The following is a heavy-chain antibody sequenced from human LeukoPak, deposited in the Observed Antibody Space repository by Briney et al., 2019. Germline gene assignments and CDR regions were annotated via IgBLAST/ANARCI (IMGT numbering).Heavy chain of an antibody. CDR3: VKGRWFGELLS. D-gene: IGHD3-10*01. CDR2: ISSSSSYI. J-gene: IGHJ5*02. V-gene: IGHV3-21*04. Sequence: GGSLRLSCAASGFTFSSYSMNWVRQAPGKGLEWVSSISSSSSYIYYADSVKGRFTISRDNAKNSLYLQMNSLRAEDTALYYCVKGRWFGELLSWGQGTLVSVSS. CDR1: GFTFSSYS.